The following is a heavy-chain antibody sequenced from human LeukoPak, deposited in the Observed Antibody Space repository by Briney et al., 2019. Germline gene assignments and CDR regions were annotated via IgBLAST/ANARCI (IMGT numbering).Heavy chain of an antibody. CDR2: IWYDGSNK. J-gene: IGHJ4*02. V-gene: IGHV3-33*01. D-gene: IGHD6-19*01. CDR3: ARASSGWTIGY. CDR1: GFTFTNYG. Sequence: GGSLRLSCAASGFTFTNYGMHWVRQAPGKGLEWVAVIWYDGSNKYYADSVKGRFTISRDNSKNTLYLQMNSLRAEDTAVYYCARASSGWTIGYWGQGTLVTVSS.